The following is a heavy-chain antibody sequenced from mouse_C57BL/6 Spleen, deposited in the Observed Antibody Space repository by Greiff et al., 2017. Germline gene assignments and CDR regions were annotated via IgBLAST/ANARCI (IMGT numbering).Heavy chain of an antibody. V-gene: IGHV1-69*01. CDR3: AKYRRGRYFDV. CDR1: GYTFTSYW. CDR2: IDPSDSYT. D-gene: IGHD5-1-1*01. J-gene: IGHJ1*03. Sequence: QVQLQQPGAELVMPGASVKLSCKASGYTFTSYWMHWVKQRPGQGLEWIGEIDPSDSYTNYNQKFKGKSTLPVDKSSSTAYMQLSSLTSEGSAVYYCAKYRRGRYFDVWGTGATVTVSS.